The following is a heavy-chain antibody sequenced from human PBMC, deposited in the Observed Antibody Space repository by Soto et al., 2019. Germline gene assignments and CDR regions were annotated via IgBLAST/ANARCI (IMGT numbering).Heavy chain of an antibody. CDR1: ADSFSSSNW. V-gene: IGHV4-4*02. Sequence: QVQLQESGPGLVKPSETLSLTCGVSADSFSSSNWWSWVRQPPGKGLEWIGEISHSGNTNANPSLKRQVAISEDKSKKQFSLELISVTAADTALYSCVRNGVNACFFASWGQGTLVTVSS. CDR3: VRNGVNACFFAS. CDR2: ISHSGNT. J-gene: IGHJ4*02. D-gene: IGHD3-10*01.